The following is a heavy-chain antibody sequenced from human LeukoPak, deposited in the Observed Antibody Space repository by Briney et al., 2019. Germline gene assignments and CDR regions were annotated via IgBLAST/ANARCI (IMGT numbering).Heavy chain of an antibody. V-gene: IGHV3-48*03. Sequence: PGGSLRLSCAASGFTFSSYEMNWVRQAPGKGLEWVSYISSSGSTIYYADSVKGRFTISRDNAKNSLYLQMNSLRAEDTAVYYCAGGALRYSRGAFDIWGQGTMVTVSS. CDR3: AGGALRYSRGAFDI. J-gene: IGHJ3*02. D-gene: IGHD3-9*01. CDR1: GFTFSSYE. CDR2: ISSSGSTI.